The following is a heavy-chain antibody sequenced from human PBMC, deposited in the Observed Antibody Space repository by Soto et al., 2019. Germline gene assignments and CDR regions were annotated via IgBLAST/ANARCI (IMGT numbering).Heavy chain of an antibody. J-gene: IGHJ3*02. Sequence: GGSLRLSCAASGFTFSSYAMSWVRQAPGKGLEWVSAISGSGGSTYYADSVKGRFTISRDNSKNTLYLQMNSLRAEDTAVYYCAKDPAAAPKTNDAFDIWGQGTMVTVSS. CDR2: ISGSGGST. CDR3: AKDPAAAPKTNDAFDI. D-gene: IGHD6-13*01. V-gene: IGHV3-23*01. CDR1: GFTFSSYA.